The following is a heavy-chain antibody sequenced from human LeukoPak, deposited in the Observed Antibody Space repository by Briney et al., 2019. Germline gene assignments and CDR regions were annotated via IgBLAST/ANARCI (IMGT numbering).Heavy chain of an antibody. Sequence: SETLSLTCTFSGGSITTYYWCWIRQSPGKGLEWIGFIHDSGRTNYNPSLNSRATISLDPSKNQLPLRLSSVTSADTAVYYCARSGYYYSGVYNWFFVPWAQGTLVSVSS. J-gene: IGHJ5*02. CDR2: IHDSGRT. D-gene: IGHD2-15*01. V-gene: IGHV4-59*01. CDR1: GGSITTYY. CDR3: ARSGYYYSGVYNWFFVP.